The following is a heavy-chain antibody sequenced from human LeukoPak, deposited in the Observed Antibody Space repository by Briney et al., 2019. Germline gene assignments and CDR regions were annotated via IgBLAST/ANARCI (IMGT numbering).Heavy chain of an antibody. CDR2: IFYSGST. Sequence: SETLSLTCTASSGSISTSNYYWGWVRQPPGKALEGIGNIFYSGSTYYSPSLKSRVTISLDTSRNQFSLKLNSVTAAATAVYYCARVAAAGRAVFDYWGQGTLVTVSS. J-gene: IGHJ4*02. CDR3: ARVAAAGRAVFDY. CDR1: SGSISTSNYY. V-gene: IGHV4-39*07. D-gene: IGHD6-13*01.